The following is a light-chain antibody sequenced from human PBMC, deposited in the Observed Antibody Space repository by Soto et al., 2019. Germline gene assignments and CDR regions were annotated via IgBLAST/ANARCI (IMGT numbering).Light chain of an antibody. J-gene: IGKJ1*01. V-gene: IGKV4-1*01. CDR1: QNLLYGSNNKNY. CDR2: WAS. Sequence: DIVMTHSPDSLAVSLGERATINCKSSQNLLYGSNNKNYLAWYHQKPGQPPKLLIYWASTRESGVPDRFSGSWSGTDFTLPVRGLQAEYGAVYYCQQYYSTSATFGQGNKVEIK. CDR3: QQYYSTSAT.